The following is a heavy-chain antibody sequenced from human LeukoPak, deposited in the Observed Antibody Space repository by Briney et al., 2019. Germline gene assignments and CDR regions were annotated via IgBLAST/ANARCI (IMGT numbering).Heavy chain of an antibody. CDR1: GFTFSSYG. J-gene: IGHJ4*02. V-gene: IGHV3-33*01. Sequence: GGSLRLSCAASGFTFSSYGMHWVRQAPGKGLEWVAVIWYDGSNKYYADSVKGRFTISRDNSKNALYLQMNSLRAEDTAVYYCASGSYYAFNCWGQGTLVTVSS. D-gene: IGHD1-26*01. CDR2: IWYDGSNK. CDR3: ASGSYYAFNC.